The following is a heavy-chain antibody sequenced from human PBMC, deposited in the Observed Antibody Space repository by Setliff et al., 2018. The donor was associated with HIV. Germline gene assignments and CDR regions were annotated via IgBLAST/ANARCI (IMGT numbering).Heavy chain of an antibody. CDR1: GGSIRSSNW. Sequence: LSLTCRVSGGSIRSSNWWSWVRQPPGKGLEWIGEIYHRGSPNYNPSLKSRVSISIDKSKNQFSLRMSSVTAADTAVYYCARDPISGITVAGAFDYWGQGTPVTVSS. CDR3: ARDPISGITVAGAFDY. CDR2: IYHRGSP. D-gene: IGHD6-19*01. J-gene: IGHJ4*02. V-gene: IGHV4-4*02.